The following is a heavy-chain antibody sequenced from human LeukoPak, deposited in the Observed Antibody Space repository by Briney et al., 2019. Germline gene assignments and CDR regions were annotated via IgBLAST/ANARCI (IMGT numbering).Heavy chain of an antibody. Sequence: GGSLRLSCAASGFTFNIHAMNWVRQAPGKGLEWVSGISGSGGRTYYADSVKGRFTISRDNSKNTMYMQMNSLRAEETALYYCAKERVYSGNVIDYWGQGTLVTVSS. CDR1: GFTFNIHA. CDR2: ISGSGGRT. CDR3: AKERVYSGNVIDY. V-gene: IGHV3-23*01. D-gene: IGHD5-12*01. J-gene: IGHJ4*02.